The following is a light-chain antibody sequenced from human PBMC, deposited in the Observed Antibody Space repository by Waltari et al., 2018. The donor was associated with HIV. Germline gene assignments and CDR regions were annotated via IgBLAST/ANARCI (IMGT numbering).Light chain of an antibody. V-gene: IGLV2-11*01. CDR2: DVN. Sequence: QSALTQPHSVSGSPGQSLTISCTGTSSYVDTFVSWYQQHPGKAPKVIISDVNKRPSGVPDRFSGSESGNTAFLTISGLQAEDEAEYHCCSHAGNFIFAFGSGTKVTVL. J-gene: IGLJ1*01. CDR3: CSHAGNFIFA. CDR1: SSYVDTF.